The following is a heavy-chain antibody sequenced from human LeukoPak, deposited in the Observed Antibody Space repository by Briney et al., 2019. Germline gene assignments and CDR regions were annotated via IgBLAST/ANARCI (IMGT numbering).Heavy chain of an antibody. CDR2: ITPSGGI. CDR3: ARVAGAITMGFDP. Sequence: ASVKVSCKASGYTFSNYDMNWVRQTPGQGLEWMGMITPSGGISYAQKFQGRVTMTRDMSTNTVYMELSSLRSEDTAVYYCARVAGAITMGFDPWGQGTLVTVSS. D-gene: IGHD3-10*01. V-gene: IGHV1-46*01. CDR1: GYTFSNYD. J-gene: IGHJ5*02.